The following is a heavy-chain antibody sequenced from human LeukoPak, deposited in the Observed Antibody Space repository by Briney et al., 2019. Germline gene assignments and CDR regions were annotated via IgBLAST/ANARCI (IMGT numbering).Heavy chain of an antibody. CDR2: ISGSGGST. CDR3: ARGQRYCTNGVCYPDY. J-gene: IGHJ4*02. Sequence: PGGSLRLSCAASGFTFSSYAMSWVRQAPGKGLEWVSAISGSGGSTYYADSVKGRFTISRDNSKNTLYLQMNSLRAEDTAVYYCARGQRYCTNGVCYPDYWGQGTLVTVSS. CDR1: GFTFSSYA. V-gene: IGHV3-23*01. D-gene: IGHD2-8*01.